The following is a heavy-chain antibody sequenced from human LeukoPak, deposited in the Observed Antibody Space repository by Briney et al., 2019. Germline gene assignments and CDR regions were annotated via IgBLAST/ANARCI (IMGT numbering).Heavy chain of an antibody. D-gene: IGHD2-2*01. Sequence: SVKVSCKASGGTFISYAISWVRQAPGQGLEWMGGIISIFDTANYAQKFQGRVTITADKSTSTAYMELSSLRSEDTAVYYCASLDCSNTSCYDYWGQGTLVTVSS. CDR1: GGTFISYA. CDR2: IISIFDTA. CDR3: ASLDCSNTSCYDY. V-gene: IGHV1-69*06. J-gene: IGHJ4*02.